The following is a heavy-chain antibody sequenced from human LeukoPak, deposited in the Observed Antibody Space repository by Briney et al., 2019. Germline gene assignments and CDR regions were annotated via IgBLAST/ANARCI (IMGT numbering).Heavy chain of an antibody. J-gene: IGHJ4*02. D-gene: IGHD6-13*01. Sequence: PGGSLRLSCAAPGFTFSSYGMSWVRQAPGKGLEWVSTISGSSGDTYYADSVKGRFTISRDNSKNTLYLQMNSLRAEDTAVYYCARGSSSWYYFDYWGQGTLVTVSS. CDR1: GFTFSSYG. CDR2: ISGSSGDT. V-gene: IGHV3-23*01. CDR3: ARGSSSWYYFDY.